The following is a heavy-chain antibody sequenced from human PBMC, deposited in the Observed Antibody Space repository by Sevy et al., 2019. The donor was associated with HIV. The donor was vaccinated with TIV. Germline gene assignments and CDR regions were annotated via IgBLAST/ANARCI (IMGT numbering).Heavy chain of an antibody. CDR3: VRDKGVIVVSTAISRGFDP. J-gene: IGHJ5*02. CDR1: GYTFTGYY. D-gene: IGHD2-2*01. V-gene: IGHV1-2*02. CDR2: VNPNSGGT. Sequence: ASVKVSCKASGYTFTGYYIHWVRQAPGQGLEWMGWVNPNSGGTNYAQKFQGRVTMTRDTPISTAYVELSRLTSDETAVYFCVRDKGVIVVSTAISRGFDPWGQGTLVTVSS.